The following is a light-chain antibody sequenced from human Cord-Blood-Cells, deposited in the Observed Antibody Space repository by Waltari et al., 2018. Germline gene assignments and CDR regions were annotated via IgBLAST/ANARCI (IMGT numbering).Light chain of an antibody. CDR3: QQYYSYPPS. CDR2: AAS. Sequence: AIRITQSPSSLSASTGDRVTITCRASQGISSYLAWYQQKPGKAPKLLIYAASTLQSGGPSRFSGSGSGTDFTLTISCLQSEDFATYYCQQYYSYPPSFGQGTKLEIK. J-gene: IGKJ2*01. V-gene: IGKV1-8*01. CDR1: QGISSY.